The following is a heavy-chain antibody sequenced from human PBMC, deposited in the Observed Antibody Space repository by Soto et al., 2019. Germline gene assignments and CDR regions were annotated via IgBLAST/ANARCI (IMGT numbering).Heavy chain of an antibody. J-gene: IGHJ4*02. V-gene: IGHV1-69*01. D-gene: IGHD6-13*01. Sequence: QVQLVQSGAEVKKPGSSVKVSCKASGGTFSSYAISWVRQAPGLGLEWMGDIIPIFSTTRHAQKFQGRVTITADESTTTAYMELNSLTSDDTAVYYCAGGEHASTWFYFDYWGQGTLVTVSS. CDR2: IIPIFSTT. CDR3: AGGEHASTWFYFDY. CDR1: GGTFSSYA.